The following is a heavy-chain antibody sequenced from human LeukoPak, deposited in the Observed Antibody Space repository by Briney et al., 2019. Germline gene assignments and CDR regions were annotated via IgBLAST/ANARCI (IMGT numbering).Heavy chain of an antibody. D-gene: IGHD5-24*01. Sequence: GGSLRLSCSASGFTFSSYAMHWVRQAPGKGLEYVSAISSNGGSTYYADSVKGGFTISRDNSKNTLYLQMSSLRAEDTAVYYCVKDPSDGYFDYWGQGTLVTVSS. J-gene: IGHJ4*02. CDR3: VKDPSDGYFDY. CDR2: ISSNGGST. V-gene: IGHV3-64D*09. CDR1: GFTFSSYA.